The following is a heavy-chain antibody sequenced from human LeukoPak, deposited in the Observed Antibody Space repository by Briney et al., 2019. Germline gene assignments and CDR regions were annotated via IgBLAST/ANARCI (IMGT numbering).Heavy chain of an antibody. D-gene: IGHD6-13*01. CDR1: GFTVSSNY. CDR3: AKDPDPHGIAAAGTAWFDP. Sequence: GGSLRLSCAASGFTVSSNYMSWVRQAPGKGLEWVSVIYSGGSTYYADSVKGRFTISRDNSKNTLYLQMNSLRAEDTAVYYCAKDPDPHGIAAAGTAWFDPWGQGTLVTVSS. CDR2: IYSGGST. V-gene: IGHV3-66*01. J-gene: IGHJ5*02.